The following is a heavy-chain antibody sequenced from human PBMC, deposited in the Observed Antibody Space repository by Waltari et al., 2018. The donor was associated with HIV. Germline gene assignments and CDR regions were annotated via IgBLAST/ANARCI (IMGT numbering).Heavy chain of an antibody. J-gene: IGHJ5*02. CDR2: IKEDGSEK. V-gene: IGHV3-7*01. D-gene: IGHD6-19*01. Sequence: KLVESGGGLVQPGGSLRLSCAASGFTLSRYWMTWVRQLPGKGLEWVANIKEDGSEKYYVDSVKGRFTVSRDNAQNSVDLQMDSLRVEDTAVYYCARGRGAMEFSSPWGQGTQVTVSS. CDR3: ARGRGAMEFSSP. CDR1: GFTLSRYW.